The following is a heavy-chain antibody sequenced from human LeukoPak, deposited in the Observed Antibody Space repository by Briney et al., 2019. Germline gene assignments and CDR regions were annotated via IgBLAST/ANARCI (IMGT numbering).Heavy chain of an antibody. J-gene: IGHJ3*02. CDR3: ARLKRMVTSYAFDI. Sequence: ASVKVSCKASGYTFTSYGITRVRQAPGQGLEWMGWISTYNGNTDYAQRLQGRVTMTTDTSTSTAYMELRSLRSDDTALYYCARLKRMVTSYAFDIWGQGTMVTVSS. CDR2: ISTYNGNT. D-gene: IGHD2-15*01. V-gene: IGHV1-18*01. CDR1: GYTFTSYG.